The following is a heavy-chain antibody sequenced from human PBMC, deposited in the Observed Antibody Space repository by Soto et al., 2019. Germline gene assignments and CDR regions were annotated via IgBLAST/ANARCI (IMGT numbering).Heavy chain of an antibody. Sequence: SETLSLTCTVSGGSISSSTYYWGWVRQPPGKGLEWIGYIYYSGSTNYNPSLKSRVTISVDTSKNQFSLKLSSVTAADTAVYYCARERGTYSGYVHWGQGTLVTVSS. CDR3: ARERGTYSGYVH. V-gene: IGHV4-61*01. CDR1: GGSISSSTYY. D-gene: IGHD5-12*01. J-gene: IGHJ4*02. CDR2: IYYSGST.